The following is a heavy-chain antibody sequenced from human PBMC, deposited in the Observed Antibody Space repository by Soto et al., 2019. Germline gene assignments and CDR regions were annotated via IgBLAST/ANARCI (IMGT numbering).Heavy chain of an antibody. CDR1: GGSISSGDYY. Sequence: PSETLSLTCTVSGGSISSGDYYWSWIRQPPGKGLEWIGYIYYSGSTYYNPSLKSRVTISVDTSKNQFSLKLSSVTAADTAVYYCASLRYYYDSSGYYYPDYFDYWGQGTLVTAPQ. D-gene: IGHD3-22*01. V-gene: IGHV4-30-4*01. CDR2: IYYSGST. CDR3: ASLRYYYDSSGYYYPDYFDY. J-gene: IGHJ4*02.